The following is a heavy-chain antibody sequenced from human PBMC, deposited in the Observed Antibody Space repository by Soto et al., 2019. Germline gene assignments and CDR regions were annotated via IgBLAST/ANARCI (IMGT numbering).Heavy chain of an antibody. CDR1: GDSISSGIYY. J-gene: IGHJ4*02. D-gene: IGHD5-12*01. V-gene: IGHV4-31*03. Sequence: QVQLQESGPGLVKPSQTLSLTCTVSGDSISSGIYYWSWIRQHPGKGLEWIGFIYYSVITYYNPSLNSRPSMSVDPAPNQFSLKLSSVTAAATAVYFCAIVLHDGYKQYRFDDWGQGALVTVSS. CDR2: IYYSVIT. CDR3: AIVLHDGYKQYRFDD.